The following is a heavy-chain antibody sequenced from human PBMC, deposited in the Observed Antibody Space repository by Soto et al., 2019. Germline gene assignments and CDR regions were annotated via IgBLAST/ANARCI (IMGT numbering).Heavy chain of an antibody. D-gene: IGHD4-17*01. Sequence: QVQLVQSGAEVKKPGSSGKVSCTSSGGTFSSYAYSWVRQPPGQGLEWMGGIIPVFGTATYAQNFQGRLTITAAQSTRTAYMELSSLRFADTAVYYCARSHGVLGYFYYGMDVWGHGTTVTVSS. J-gene: IGHJ6*02. CDR1: GGTFSSYA. CDR3: ARSHGVLGYFYYGMDV. V-gene: IGHV1-69*01. CDR2: IIPVFGTA.